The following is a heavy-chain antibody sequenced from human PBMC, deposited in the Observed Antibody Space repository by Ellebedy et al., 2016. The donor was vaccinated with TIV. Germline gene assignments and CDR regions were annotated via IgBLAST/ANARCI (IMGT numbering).Heavy chain of an antibody. V-gene: IGHV1-18*01. CDR2: ISAYNGNT. CDR3: ARSRIFGVVPGAFDI. D-gene: IGHD3-3*01. CDR1: GYTFTSYG. Sequence: ASVKVSCXASGYTFTSYGISWVRQAPGQGLEWMGWISAYNGNTNYAQKLQGRVTMTTDTSTSTAYMELRSLRSDDTAVYYCARSRIFGVVPGAFDIWGQGTMVTASS. J-gene: IGHJ3*02.